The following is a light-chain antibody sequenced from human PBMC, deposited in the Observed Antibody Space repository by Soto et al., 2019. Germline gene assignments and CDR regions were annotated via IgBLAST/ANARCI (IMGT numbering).Light chain of an antibody. J-gene: IGKJ1*01. CDR2: QTS. CDR1: QYINTR. Sequence: EIGLTQSPATLSSFPGDRVTLSCRASQYINTRLAWYQHRPGQAPRLLIYQTSIRAAGIPARFSASGSGTEFTLTISSLQSEDFAAYYCQQYNNWHTWTFGQGTKVDIK. V-gene: IGKV3D-15*01. CDR3: QQYNNWHTWT.